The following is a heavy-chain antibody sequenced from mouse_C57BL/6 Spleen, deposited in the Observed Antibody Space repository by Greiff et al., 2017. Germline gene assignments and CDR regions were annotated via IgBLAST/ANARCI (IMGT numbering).Heavy chain of an antibody. V-gene: IGHV3-6*01. J-gene: IGHJ4*01. D-gene: IGHD1-1*01. CDR3: ARALYLAMDY. CDR1: GYSITSGYY. Sequence: DVKLQESGPGLVKPSQSLSLTCYVPGYSITSGYYWNWIRQFPGNKLEWMGYISYDGSNNYNPSLKNRISITLDTSKNQFFLKLNSVTTEDTATYYCARALYLAMDYWGQRTSVTVSS. CDR2: ISYDGSN.